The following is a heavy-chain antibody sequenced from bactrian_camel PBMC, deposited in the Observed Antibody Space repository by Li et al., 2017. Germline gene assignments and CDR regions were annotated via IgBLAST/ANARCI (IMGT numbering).Heavy chain of an antibody. CDR3: AADQNTCTTASGRTLQPKAARYKM. CDR1: ENVSKYY. V-gene: IGHV3S40*01. J-gene: IGHJ4*01. D-gene: IGHD7*01. CDR2: ISSGGGTL. Sequence: DVQLVESGGGSVQAGGSLRLACAASENVSKYYMAWFRQAPGTGLEWVASISSGGGTLSYADFVKGRFTISRDNARNTLYLQLNSLTPEDTAMYYCAADQNTCTTASGRTLQPKAARYKMWGQGTQVTVS.